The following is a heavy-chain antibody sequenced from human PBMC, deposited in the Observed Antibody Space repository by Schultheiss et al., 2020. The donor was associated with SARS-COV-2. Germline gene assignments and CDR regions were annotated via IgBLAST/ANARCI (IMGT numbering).Heavy chain of an antibody. CDR1: GGSFSGYY. J-gene: IGHJ6*02. CDR2: IYYSGST. D-gene: IGHD2-15*01. Sequence: SQTLSLTCAVYGGSFSGYYWSWIRQPPGKGLEWIGYIYYSGSTYYNPSLKSLVTISVDTSKNQFSLKLSSVTAADTAVYYCASEERYCSGGSCYYYGMDVWGQGTTVTVSS. V-gene: IGHV4-34*09. CDR3: ASEERYCSGGSCYYYGMDV.